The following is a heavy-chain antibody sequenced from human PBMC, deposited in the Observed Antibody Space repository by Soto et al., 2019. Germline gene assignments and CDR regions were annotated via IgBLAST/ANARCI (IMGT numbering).Heavy chain of an antibody. Sequence: EVQLLESGGGLVQPGGSLRLSCAASGFTFRNYAMTWVRQAPGKGLEWVSAISSGGDKTWYADSVKGRFTVTSDNSRDTLYLHMNPLRGDDTAIFYGAKVQLEHSNYGGCYLSDYWGQGTLVTVSS. CDR3: AKVQLEHSNYGGCYLSDY. CDR1: GFTFRNYA. CDR2: ISSGGDKT. D-gene: IGHD4-4*01. J-gene: IGHJ4*02. V-gene: IGHV3-23*01.